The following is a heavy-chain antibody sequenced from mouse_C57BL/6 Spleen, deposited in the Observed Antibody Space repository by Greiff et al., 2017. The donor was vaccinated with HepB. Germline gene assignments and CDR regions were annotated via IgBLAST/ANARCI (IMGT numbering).Heavy chain of an antibody. J-gene: IGHJ4*01. CDR3: ARGATGDFYAMDY. CDR1: GYTFTSYG. V-gene: IGHV1-81*01. CDR2: IYPRSGNT. Sequence: QVHVKQSGAELARPGASVKLSCKASGYTFTSYGISWVKQRTGQGLEWIGEIYPRSGNTYYNEKFKGKATLTADKSSSTAYMELRSLTSEDSAVYFCARGATGDFYAMDYWGQGTSVTVSS. D-gene: IGHD3-1*01.